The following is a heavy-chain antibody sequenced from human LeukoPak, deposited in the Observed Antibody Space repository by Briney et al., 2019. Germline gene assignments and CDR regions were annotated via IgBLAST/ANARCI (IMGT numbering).Heavy chain of an antibody. V-gene: IGHV4-39*01. CDR3: ARRDVVVPAAYYMDV. J-gene: IGHJ6*03. D-gene: IGHD2-2*01. CDR1: GGSISSSSYY. Sequence: PSETLSLTCTVSGGSISSSSYYWGWIRQPPGKGLEWIGSIYYSGSTYYNPSLKSRVTISVDTSKNQFSLKLSSVTAADTAVYYCARRDVVVPAAYYMDVWGKGTTVTVSS. CDR2: IYYSGST.